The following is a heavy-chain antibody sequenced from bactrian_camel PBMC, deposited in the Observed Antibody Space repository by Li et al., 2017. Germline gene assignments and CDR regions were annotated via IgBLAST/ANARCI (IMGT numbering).Heavy chain of an antibody. CDR3: LLDSTT. V-gene: IGHV3S31*01. CDR1: GFTFSAYA. Sequence: VQLVESGGNLVQPGGSLSLSCAAFGFTFSAYAMSWVRQAPGKEREAVAHIYTAGVTTYDTDSVKGRFTISRDNAKNTLYLQLNSLTTDDTGMYFCLLDSTTGAGGPRSPSP. CDR2: IYTAGVTT. J-gene: IGHJ4*01. D-gene: IGHD3*01.